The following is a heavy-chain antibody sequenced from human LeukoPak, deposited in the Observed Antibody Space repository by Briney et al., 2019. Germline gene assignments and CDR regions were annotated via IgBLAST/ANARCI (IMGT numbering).Heavy chain of an antibody. CDR1: GFTFSSYA. Sequence: PGGSLRLSCAASGFTFSSYAMSWVRQAPGKGLGWVSAISGSGGTTYYADSVKGRFTISRDNSKNIMYLQMNSLRAEDTAVYFCAKDGGTFSSSWYTIYDWGQGTLVTVSS. J-gene: IGHJ4*02. CDR2: ISGSGGTT. V-gene: IGHV3-23*01. D-gene: IGHD6-13*01. CDR3: AKDGGTFSSSWYTIYD.